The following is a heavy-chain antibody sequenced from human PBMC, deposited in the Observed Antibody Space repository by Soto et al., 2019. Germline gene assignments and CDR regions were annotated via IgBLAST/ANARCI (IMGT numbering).Heavy chain of an antibody. CDR2: INPNSGGT. Sequence: ASVKVSCKAAGDTFTGYYMHWVRQAPGQGLEGMGWINPNSGGTNYAQKFQGWVTMTRDTSISTAYMELSRLRSDDTAVYYCASDRGSGWYDYWGQGTLVTVSS. J-gene: IGHJ4*02. CDR1: GDTFTGYY. V-gene: IGHV1-2*04. CDR3: ASDRGSGWYDY. D-gene: IGHD6-19*01.